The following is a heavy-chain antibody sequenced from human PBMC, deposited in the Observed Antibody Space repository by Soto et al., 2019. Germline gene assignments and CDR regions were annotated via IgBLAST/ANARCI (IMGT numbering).Heavy chain of an antibody. CDR1: GFTFSSYS. CDR3: ASSWKLGTFEY. CDR2: ISSSSYI. D-gene: IGHD1-1*01. J-gene: IGHJ4*02. Sequence: GGSLRLSCAASGFTFSSYSMNWVRQAPGKGLEWVSSISSSSYIYYADSVKGRFTISRDNAKNSLYLQMNSLRAEDTAVYYCASSWKLGTFEYWGQGTLVTVSS. V-gene: IGHV3-21*01.